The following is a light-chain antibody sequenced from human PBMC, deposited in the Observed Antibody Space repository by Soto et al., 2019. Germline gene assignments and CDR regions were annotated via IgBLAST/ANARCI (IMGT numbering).Light chain of an antibody. CDR2: EVR. CDR1: MRDIGAYNL. CDR3: SSFTSRSSLI. J-gene: IGLJ2*01. V-gene: IGLV2-14*01. Sequence: QSVLTQPASVSGSHGQSIPIFCAGTMRDIGAYNLVSWYQQHPGRAPQLIIYEVRNRPSGSSFRFSGSKSGNTASLTISGLQAEDEADYYCSSFTSRSSLIFGGGTKLTVL.